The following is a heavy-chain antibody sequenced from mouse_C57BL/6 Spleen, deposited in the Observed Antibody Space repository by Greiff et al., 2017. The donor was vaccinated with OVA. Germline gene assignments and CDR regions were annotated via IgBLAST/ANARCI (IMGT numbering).Heavy chain of an antibody. V-gene: IGHV14-4*01. Sequence: VQLQQSGAELVRPGASVKLSCTASGFNIKDDYMHWVKQRPEQGLEWIGWIDPENGDTEYASKFQGKATITADTSSNTAYLQLSSLTSEDTAVYYCTTGTYGSSYFDYWGQGTTLTVSS. CDR1: GFNIKDDY. D-gene: IGHD1-1*01. J-gene: IGHJ2*01. CDR3: TTGTYGSSYFDY. CDR2: IDPENGDT.